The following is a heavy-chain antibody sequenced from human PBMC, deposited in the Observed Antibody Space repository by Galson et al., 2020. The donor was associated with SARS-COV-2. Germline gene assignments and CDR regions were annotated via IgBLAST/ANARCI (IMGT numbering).Heavy chain of an antibody. V-gene: IGHV3-13*01. CDR1: GFTFSSYD. CDR2: IGTAGDT. Sequence: GGSLRLSCAASGFTFSSYDMHWVRQATGNGLEWVSAIGTAGDTYYPGSVKGRFTISRENAKNSLYLQMNSLRAGYTAVYYCARAMYSSSYIYWYFDLWGRGTLVTVAS. J-gene: IGHJ2*01. CDR3: ARAMYSSSYIYWYFDL. D-gene: IGHD6-13*01.